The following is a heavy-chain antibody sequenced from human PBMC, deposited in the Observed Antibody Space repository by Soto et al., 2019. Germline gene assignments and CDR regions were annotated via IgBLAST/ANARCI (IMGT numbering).Heavy chain of an antibody. CDR1: GFTFSSYG. CDR2: IWYDGSNK. CDR3: ARGGVSQYYDFWSGYREYFDY. V-gene: IGHV3-33*01. D-gene: IGHD3-3*01. Sequence: QVQLVESGGGVVQPGRSLRLSCAASGFTFSSYGMHWVRQAPGKGLEWVAVIWYDGSNKYYADSVKGRFTISRDNSKNTLYLQMNSLRAEDTDVYYCARGGVSQYYDFWSGYREYFDYWGQGTLVTVSS. J-gene: IGHJ4*02.